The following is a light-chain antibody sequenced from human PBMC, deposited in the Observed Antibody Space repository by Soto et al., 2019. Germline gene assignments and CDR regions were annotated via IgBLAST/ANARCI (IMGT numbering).Light chain of an antibody. CDR1: QNVATF. V-gene: IGKV3-11*01. J-gene: IGKJ4*01. CDR2: DAS. CDR3: QQRNNWPVT. Sequence: VLTQSPGTLSLSPGGRASLSCRASQNVATFLAWYQQKPGHSPRLLIYDASKRATGIPARFSGSGSGTDFTLTISSLEPEDFAVYYCQQRNNWPVTFGAGTKVEI.